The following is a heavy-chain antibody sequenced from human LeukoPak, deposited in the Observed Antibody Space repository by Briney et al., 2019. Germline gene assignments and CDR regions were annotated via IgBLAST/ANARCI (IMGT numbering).Heavy chain of an antibody. D-gene: IGHD1-26*01. CDR3: ARVRGSHYYYYYMDV. V-gene: IGHV4-39*07. J-gene: IGHJ6*03. CDR1: GGSISSSSYY. Sequence: PSETLSLTCTVSGGSISSSSYYWGWIRQPPGKGLEWIGSIYYSGSTNYNPSLKSRVTISVDTSKNQFSLKLSSVTAADTAVYYCARVRGSHYYYYYMDVWGKGTTVTVSS. CDR2: IYYSGST.